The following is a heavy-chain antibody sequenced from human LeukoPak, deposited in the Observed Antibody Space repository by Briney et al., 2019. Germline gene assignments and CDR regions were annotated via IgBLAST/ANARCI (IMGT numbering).Heavy chain of an antibody. CDR2: IHYSGST. CDR3: ARRIGGSGIYDY. Sequence: NPSETLSLTCTVSGVSFSSSRYYWGWIRHPPGKGLEWIGSIHYSGSTYYNPSLKSRVTISLDTSKSQFSLNLSSVTAAETAVYYCARRIGGSGIYDYWGQGTLVTVSS. J-gene: IGHJ4*02. V-gene: IGHV4-39*01. D-gene: IGHD3-10*01. CDR1: GVSFSSSRYY.